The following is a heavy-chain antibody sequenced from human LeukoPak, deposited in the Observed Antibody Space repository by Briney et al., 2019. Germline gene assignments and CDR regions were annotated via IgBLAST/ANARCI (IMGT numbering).Heavy chain of an antibody. CDR3: ARVAAAEAFDI. D-gene: IGHD6-13*01. CDR2: IKRDGSEK. V-gene: IGHV3-7*04. J-gene: IGHJ3*02. CDR1: GFTFSSYW. Sequence: GGSLRLSCAVSGFTFSSYWMNWVRQAPGKGLEWVANIKRDGSEKYYVDSVKGRFTISRDNSKNTLYLQMNSLRAEDTAVYYCARVAAAEAFDIWGQGTMVTVSS.